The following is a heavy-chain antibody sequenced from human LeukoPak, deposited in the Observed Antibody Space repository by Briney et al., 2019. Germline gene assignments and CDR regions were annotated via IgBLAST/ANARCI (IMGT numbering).Heavy chain of an antibody. J-gene: IGHJ5*02. Sequence: PGGSLRLSCAASGFTFSSYEFNWVRQAPGKGLEWVSYISSSGTMIYYADSVKGRFTNSRDNSKNSLYLQMNNLRAEDTAVYYCAREVASCGGDCLAPWGQGTLVTVSS. D-gene: IGHD2-21*02. CDR2: ISSSGTMI. CDR1: GFTFSSYE. CDR3: AREVASCGGDCLAP. V-gene: IGHV3-48*03.